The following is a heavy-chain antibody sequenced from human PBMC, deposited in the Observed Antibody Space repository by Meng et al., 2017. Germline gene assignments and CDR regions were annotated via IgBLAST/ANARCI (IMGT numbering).Heavy chain of an antibody. D-gene: IGHD3-9*01. J-gene: IGHJ5*02. Sequence: SETLSLTCTVSGGSISSYYWSWIRQPAGKGLEWIGRIYTSGSTNYNPSLKSRVPMSVDTSKNQFSLKLSSVTAADTAVYYCARELRYFDWLLPNWFDPWGQGTLVTVSS. CDR3: ARELRYFDWLLPNWFDP. CDR2: IYTSGST. V-gene: IGHV4-4*07. CDR1: GGSISSYY.